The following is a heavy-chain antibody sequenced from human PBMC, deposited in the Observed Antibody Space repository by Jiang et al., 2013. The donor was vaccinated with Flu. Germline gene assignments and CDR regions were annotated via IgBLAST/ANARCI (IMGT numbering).Heavy chain of an antibody. V-gene: IGHV2-5*02. J-gene: IGHJ1*01. CDR1: GYSLSTSGVV. CDR3: GYRDDCSGGSCQYFQH. CDR2: IYWDDDK. D-gene: IGHD2-15*01. Sequence: KPTQTLTLTCTLSGYSLSTSGVVWLDPQPPGKALEWLALIYWDDDKRYSPSLKSRLTITKDTSKNQVVLTMTNMDPVDTATYYCGYRDDCSGGSCQYFQHWGQGTLVTVSS.